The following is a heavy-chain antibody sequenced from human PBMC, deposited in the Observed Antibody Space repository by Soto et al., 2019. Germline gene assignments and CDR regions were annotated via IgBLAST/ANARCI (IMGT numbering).Heavy chain of an antibody. V-gene: IGHV1-69*13. D-gene: IGHD6-13*01. CDR1: GGTFSSYA. CDR3: AGDSVAAAGQRANYYYYGMDV. J-gene: IGHJ6*02. Sequence: GGPVKVSCKASGGTFSSYAISWVRQAPGQGLEWMGGIIPIFGTANYAQKFQGRVTITADESTSTAYMELSSLRSEDTAVYYCAGDSVAAAGQRANYYYYGMDVWGQGTTVTVSS. CDR2: IIPIFGTA.